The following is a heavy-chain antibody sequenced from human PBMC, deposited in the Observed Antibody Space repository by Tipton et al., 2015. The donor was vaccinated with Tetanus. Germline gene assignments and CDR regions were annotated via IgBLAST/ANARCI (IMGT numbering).Heavy chain of an antibody. D-gene: IGHD3-16*01. V-gene: IGHV3-30*03. CDR2: ISYDGTKK. Sequence: RSLRLSCAVSGLTFSTSGYHWVRQAPGKGLETVAVISYDGTKKDYADSMKGRCSISRDNSKSTLYLQMNSLTLEDTAVYYCAREDGGPTLDYFDSWGQGALVIVSS. J-gene: IGHJ4*02. CDR3: AREDGGPTLDYFDS. CDR1: GLTFSTSG.